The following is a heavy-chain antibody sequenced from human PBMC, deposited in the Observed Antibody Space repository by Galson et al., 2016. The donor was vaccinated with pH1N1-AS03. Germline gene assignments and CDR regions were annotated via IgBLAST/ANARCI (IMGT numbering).Heavy chain of an antibody. CDR2: INNNGDDT. V-gene: IGHV3-23*01. J-gene: IGHJ4*02. CDR1: GFTFSSYA. CDR3: ARGYCSTMSCQWGFDF. D-gene: IGHD2-2*01. Sequence: SLRLSCAASGFTFSSYAMSWVRQAPGKGLEWISSINNNGDDTNYPDSVRGRFTVSRDNSKNTLYLQMNSLSAEDTAVYYCARGYCSTMSCQWGFDFWGQGTLVTVSS.